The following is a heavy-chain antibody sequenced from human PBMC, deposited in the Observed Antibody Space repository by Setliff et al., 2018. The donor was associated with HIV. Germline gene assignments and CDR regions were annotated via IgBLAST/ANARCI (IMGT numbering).Heavy chain of an antibody. J-gene: IGHJ6*03. V-gene: IGHV4-39*01. CDR1: GGSISTSRYY. Sequence: SETLSLTCTVSGGSISTSRYYWGWVRQPPGMGLEWIGSINYRGNTYYNPSLKSRAAIPVDTSKNQISLKLSSVTAADTAVYYCASLDGSESPYIYYYYMDVWGEGTAVTVSS. CDR2: INYRGNT. D-gene: IGHD3-10*01. CDR3: ASLDGSESPYIYYYYMDV.